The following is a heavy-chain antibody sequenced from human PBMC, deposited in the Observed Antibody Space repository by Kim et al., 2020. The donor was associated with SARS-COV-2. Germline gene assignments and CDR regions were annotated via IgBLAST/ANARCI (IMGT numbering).Heavy chain of an antibody. J-gene: IGHJ6*03. D-gene: IGHD2-15*01. CDR2: LNHSGST. CDR3: ARESGHMVVVVVAPYYYYYMDV. V-gene: IGHV4-34*01. CDR1: GGSFSGYY. Sequence: SETLSLTCAVYGGSFSGYYWSWIRQPPGKGLEWIVELNHSGSTHYNPSLKSRVTISVDTSKNQFSLKLSSVTAADTAVYYCARESGHMVVVVVAPYYYYYMDVWGKGTTVTVSS.